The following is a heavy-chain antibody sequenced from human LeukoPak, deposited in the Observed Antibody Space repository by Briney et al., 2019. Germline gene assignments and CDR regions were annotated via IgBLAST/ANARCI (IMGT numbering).Heavy chain of an antibody. D-gene: IGHD5-18*01. J-gene: IGHJ6*03. CDR1: GGSISSYY. CDR3: ASVVGAGYSYGYPYYYYYMDV. Sequence: SETLSLTCTVSGGSISSYYWSWIRQPPGKGLEWIGYIYYSGSTNYNPSLKSRVTISVDTSKNQFSLKLSSVTAADTAVYYCASVVGAGYSYGYPYYYYYMDVWGKGTTVTDSS. CDR2: IYYSGST. V-gene: IGHV4-59*08.